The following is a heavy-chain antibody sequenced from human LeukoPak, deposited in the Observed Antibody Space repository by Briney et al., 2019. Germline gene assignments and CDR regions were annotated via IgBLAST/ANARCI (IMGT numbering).Heavy chain of an antibody. CDR2: IVVGSGNT. CDR1: GFTFTSSA. CDR3: AASRAGTGTLDY. V-gene: IGHV1-58*02. D-gene: IGHD6-19*01. Sequence: SVKVSCTASGFTFTSSAMQWVRQARGQRLEWIGWIVVGSGNTNYAQKFQERVTITRDMSTSTAYMELSSLRSEDTAVYYCAASRAGTGTLDYWGQGTLVTVSS. J-gene: IGHJ4*02.